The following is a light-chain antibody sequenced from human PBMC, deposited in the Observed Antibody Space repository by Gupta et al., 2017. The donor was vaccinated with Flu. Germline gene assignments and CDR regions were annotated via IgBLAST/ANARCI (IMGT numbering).Light chain of an antibody. CDR1: SSYVVGYNY. CDR3: SSNAGNNNLGV. J-gene: IGLJ1*01. V-gene: IGLV2-8*01. Sequence: QSALTQPPSASGSPGQSVTISCTGISSYVVGYNYVPWYQPHPGKAPKVLVYDVSKRPSGVPDRFSGSRSGNTASLTVSGLQAEDEADYYCSSNAGNNNLGVFGTGTKVTVL. CDR2: DVS.